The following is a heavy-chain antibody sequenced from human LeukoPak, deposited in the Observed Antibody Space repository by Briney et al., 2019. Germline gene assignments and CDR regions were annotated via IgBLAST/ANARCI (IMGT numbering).Heavy chain of an antibody. CDR3: AKVYSGSSDIFDY. CDR2: ISGSGGST. V-gene: IGHV3-23*01. CDR1: GFTFSSYA. D-gene: IGHD1-26*01. Sequence: PGGSLRLSCAASGFTFSSYAMSWVRQAPGKGLEWVSAISGSGGSTYFADSVKGRFTISRDNSKNTLYLQMNSLRAEDTAVYYCAKVYSGSSDIFDYWGQGTLVTVSS. J-gene: IGHJ4*02.